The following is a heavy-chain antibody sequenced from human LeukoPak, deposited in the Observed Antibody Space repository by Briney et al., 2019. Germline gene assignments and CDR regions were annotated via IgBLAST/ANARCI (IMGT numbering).Heavy chain of an antibody. CDR3: VRDTDSYGYSWFDP. J-gene: IGHJ5*02. Sequence: SETLSLTCTVSGGSISSYYWSWIRQPPGKGLEWIGYIYYSGSTNYNPSLKSRVTISVDTSKNQFSLKLSSVTAADTAVYYCVRDTDSYGYSWFDPWGQGTLVTVSS. D-gene: IGHD5-18*01. CDR2: IYYSGST. V-gene: IGHV4-59*01. CDR1: GGSISSYY.